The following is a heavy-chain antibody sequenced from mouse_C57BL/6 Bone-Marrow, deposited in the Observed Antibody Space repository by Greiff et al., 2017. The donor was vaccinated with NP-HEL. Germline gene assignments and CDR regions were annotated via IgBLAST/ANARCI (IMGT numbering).Heavy chain of an antibody. CDR1: GYTFTDYE. CDR3: TRRGNYDPLYAMDY. D-gene: IGHD2-4*01. CDR2: IDPETGGT. Sequence: VQLQQSGAELVRPGASVTLSCKASGYTFTDYEMHWVKQTPVHGLEWIGAIDPETGGTAYNQKFKGKAILTADKSSSTAYMELRSLTSEDSAVYYCTRRGNYDPLYAMDYWGQGTSVTVSS. V-gene: IGHV1-15*01. J-gene: IGHJ4*01.